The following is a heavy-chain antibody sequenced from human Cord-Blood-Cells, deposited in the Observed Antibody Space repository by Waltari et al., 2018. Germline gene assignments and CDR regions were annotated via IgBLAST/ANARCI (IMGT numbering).Heavy chain of an antibody. CDR2: ISWNSGSI. CDR3: AKDMIEWTTGTTAFDI. J-gene: IGHJ3*02. V-gene: IGHV3-9*01. Sequence: EVQLVESGGGLVQPGRSLRLSCAASGFPFDDYAMHWVRQAPGKGLEWVSGISWNSGSIGYADSVKGRFTISRDNAKNSLYLQMNSLRAEDTALYYCAKDMIEWTTGTTAFDIWGQGTMVTVSS. CDR1: GFPFDDYA. D-gene: IGHD1-1*01.